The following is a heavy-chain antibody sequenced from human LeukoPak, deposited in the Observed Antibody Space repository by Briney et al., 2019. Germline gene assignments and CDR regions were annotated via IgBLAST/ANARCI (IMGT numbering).Heavy chain of an antibody. CDR1: GGSFSIYY. Sequence: SETLSLTCTVSGGSFSIYYWSWIRQPPGKGLEWIGYIYYSGSTYYNPSLKSRVTISVDTSKNQFSLKLSSVTAADTAVYYCARHLKPDYGDNPLDYWGQGTLVTVSS. CDR2: IYYSGST. D-gene: IGHD4-17*01. V-gene: IGHV4-59*08. CDR3: ARHLKPDYGDNPLDY. J-gene: IGHJ4*02.